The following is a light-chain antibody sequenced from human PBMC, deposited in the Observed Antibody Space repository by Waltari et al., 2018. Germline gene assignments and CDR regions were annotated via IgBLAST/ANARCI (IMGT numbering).Light chain of an antibody. CDR1: QSISGN. V-gene: IGKV3-15*01. Sequence: EVLMTQSPATLSVSLGERATLSCRASQSISGNLAWYQQKPGQAPRLVIYASSTRATGIPARFSGSGSGTDFTLTITGLQSEDFAVYYCQQYHYWPPWTFGQGTTVEI. CDR2: ASS. CDR3: QQYHYWPPWT. J-gene: IGKJ1*01.